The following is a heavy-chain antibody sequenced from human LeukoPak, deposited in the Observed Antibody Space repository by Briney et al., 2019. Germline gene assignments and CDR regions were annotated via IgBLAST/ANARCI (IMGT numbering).Heavy chain of an antibody. J-gene: IGHJ4*02. V-gene: IGHV6-1*01. CDR3: ARDRASGDCSSTSCYLLENYYFDY. CDR2: TYYRSKWYN. Sequence: SQTLSLTCAISGDSVSSNSAAWNWIRQSPSRGLEWLGRTYYRSKWYNDYAVSVKSGITINPDTSKNQFSLQLNSVTPEDTAVYYCARDRASGDCSSTSCYLLENYYFDYWGQGTLVTVSS. D-gene: IGHD2-2*01. CDR1: GDSVSSNSAA.